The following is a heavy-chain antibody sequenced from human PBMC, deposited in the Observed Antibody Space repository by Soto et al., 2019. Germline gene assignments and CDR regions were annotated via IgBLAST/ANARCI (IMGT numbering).Heavy chain of an antibody. CDR3: ARHDGIVGATKF. D-gene: IGHD1-26*01. CDR1: GGSVSSSSYY. Sequence: PSETLSLTCTVSGGSVSSSSYYWGWIRQPPGKGLEWIGTVFYSGSTYYTPSLKSRVTISVDTSKNQFSLKLSSVTAADTAVYYCARHDGIVGATKFWGQGTLVTVSS. J-gene: IGHJ4*02. V-gene: IGHV4-39*01. CDR2: VFYSGST.